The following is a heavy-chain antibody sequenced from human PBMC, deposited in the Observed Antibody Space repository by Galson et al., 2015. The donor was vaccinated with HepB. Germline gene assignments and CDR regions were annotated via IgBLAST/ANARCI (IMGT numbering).Heavy chain of an antibody. Sequence: SLRLSCAASGFTFSSYAMSWVRQAPGKGLEWVSAISGSGGSTYYADSVKGRYTISRDNSKNTLYLQMNSLRAEDTAVYYCAKDQGYCSSTSCRPDAFDIWGQGTMATVSS. CDR3: AKDQGYCSSTSCRPDAFDI. CDR2: ISGSGGST. CDR1: GFTFSSYA. D-gene: IGHD2-2*01. V-gene: IGHV3-23*01. J-gene: IGHJ3*02.